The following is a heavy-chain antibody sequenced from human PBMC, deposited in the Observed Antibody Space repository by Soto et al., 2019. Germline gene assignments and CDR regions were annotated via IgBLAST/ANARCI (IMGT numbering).Heavy chain of an antibody. J-gene: IGHJ4*02. V-gene: IGHV3-23*01. CDR3: AKRREYYFDY. D-gene: IGHD3-10*01. Sequence: GGSLRLSCAASGFTFSSYAMSWVRQAPGKGLEWVSAISGSGGSTYYADSVKGRFTNSGDNSKNTLYLQMNSLRAEDTAVYYCAKRREYYFDYWGQGTLVTVSS. CDR1: GFTFSSYA. CDR2: ISGSGGST.